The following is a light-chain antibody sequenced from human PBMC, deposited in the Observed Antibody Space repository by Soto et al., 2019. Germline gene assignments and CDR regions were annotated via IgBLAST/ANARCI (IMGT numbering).Light chain of an antibody. CDR3: SSYTSSSTLV. Sequence: SALTQPASVCGSPGQSITISCTGTSSDVGGYNSVSWYQQHPGKAPKLMIYDVSNRPSGVSNRFSGSKSGNTASLTISGLQAEDEADYYCSSYTSSSTLVFGTGTKVTVL. CDR1: SSDVGGYNS. V-gene: IGLV2-14*01. J-gene: IGLJ1*01. CDR2: DVS.